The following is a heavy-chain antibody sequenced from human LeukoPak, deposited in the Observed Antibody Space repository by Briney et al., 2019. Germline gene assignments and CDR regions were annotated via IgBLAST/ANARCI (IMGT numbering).Heavy chain of an antibody. CDR1: GFTFSSYG. CDR3: ARGGYSGSYSFDY. CDR2: ISYDGSNK. V-gene: IGHV3-30*03. J-gene: IGHJ4*02. D-gene: IGHD1-26*01. Sequence: GRSLRLSCAASGFTFSSYGMHWVRQAPGKGLEWVAVISYDGSNKYYADSVKGRFTISRDNAKNTLYLQMNSLRAEDTAVYYCARGGYSGSYSFDYWGQGTLVTVSS.